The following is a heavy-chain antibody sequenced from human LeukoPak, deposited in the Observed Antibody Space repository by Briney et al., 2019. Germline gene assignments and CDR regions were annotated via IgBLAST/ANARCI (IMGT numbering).Heavy chain of an antibody. J-gene: IGHJ4*02. CDR1: GGSISSGSYY. CDR2: IYTSGST. CDR3: ARVWARGHWQGIDY. V-gene: IGHV4-61*02. D-gene: IGHD3-16*01. Sequence: PSETLSLTCTVSGGSISSGSYYWSWIRQPAGKGLEWIGRIYTSGSTNYNPSLKSRVTISVDTSKNQFSLKLSSVTAADTAVYYCARVWARGHWQGIDYWGQGTLVTVSS.